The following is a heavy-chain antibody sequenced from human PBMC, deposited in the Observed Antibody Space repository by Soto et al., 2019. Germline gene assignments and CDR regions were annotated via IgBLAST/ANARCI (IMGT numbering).Heavy chain of an antibody. Sequence: QITLKESGPTLVKPTQTLTLTCTFSGFSLSTSGVGVGWIRQPPGKALEWLALIYWDDDKRYSPSLKSRLTIXXDTSKNHVVLTLTTMDPVDTATYYCAHSLYDYVWGTNWFDPWGQGTLVTVSS. D-gene: IGHD3-16*01. CDR3: AHSLYDYVWGTNWFDP. J-gene: IGHJ5*02. CDR2: IYWDDDK. CDR1: GFSLSTSGVG. V-gene: IGHV2-5*02.